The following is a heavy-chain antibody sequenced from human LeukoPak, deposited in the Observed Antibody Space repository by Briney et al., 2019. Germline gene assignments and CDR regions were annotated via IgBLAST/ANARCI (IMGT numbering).Heavy chain of an antibody. CDR1: GGSFSGYY. D-gene: IGHD3-10*01. CDR3: ARSRRITMVRGKGYYMDV. CDR2: INHSGST. Sequence: SGTLSLTCAVYGGSFSGYYWSWIRQPPGKGLEWIGEINHSGSTNYNPSLKSRVTISVDTSKNQFSLKLSSVTAADTAVYYCARSRRITMVRGKGYYMDVWGKGTTVTISS. J-gene: IGHJ6*03. V-gene: IGHV4-34*01.